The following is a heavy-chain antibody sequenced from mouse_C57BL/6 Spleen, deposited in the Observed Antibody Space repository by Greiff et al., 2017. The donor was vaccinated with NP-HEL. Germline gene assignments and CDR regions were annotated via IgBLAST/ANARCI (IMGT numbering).Heavy chain of an antibody. Sequence: EVQLQQSGPELVKPGASVKISCKASGYSFTGYYMNWVKQSPEKSLEWIGEINPSTGGTTYNQKFKAKATLTVDKSSSTAYMQLKSLTSEDSAVYYCASGRSTVVAEGFAYWGQGTLVTVSA. D-gene: IGHD1-1*01. CDR3: ASGRSTVVAEGFAY. V-gene: IGHV1-42*01. J-gene: IGHJ3*01. CDR1: GYSFTGYY. CDR2: INPSTGGT.